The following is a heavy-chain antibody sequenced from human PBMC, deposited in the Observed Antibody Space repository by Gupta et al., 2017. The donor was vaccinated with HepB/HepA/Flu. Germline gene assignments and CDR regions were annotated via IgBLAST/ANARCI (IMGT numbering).Heavy chain of an antibody. CDR3: AKRPSGRAPWSASFEY. V-gene: IGHV3-23*01. CDR2: ISSSGGST. D-gene: IGHD1-26*01. Sequence: VQPGGSLRLSCAASGFTFSSYIMSWVRQAPGKGLEWVSSISSSGGSTSYADSVKGRFTISRDNSKNTMYLQMNSLRAEDTAVYYCAKRPSGRAPWSASFEYWGQGTLVTVSS. J-gene: IGHJ4*02. CDR1: GFTFSSYI.